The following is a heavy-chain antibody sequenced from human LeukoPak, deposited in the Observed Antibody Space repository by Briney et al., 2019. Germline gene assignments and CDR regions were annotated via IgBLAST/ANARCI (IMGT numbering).Heavy chain of an antibody. CDR3: ARAPNPIQLWLRNFDY. D-gene: IGHD5-18*01. J-gene: IGHJ4*02. CDR2: ISGSGGST. Sequence: GGSLRLSCAASGFTFSSYAMSWVRQAPGKGLEWVSAISGSGGSTYYADSVKGRFTISRDNSKNTLYLQMNSLRAEDTAVYYCARAPNPIQLWLRNFDYWGQGTLVTVSS. V-gene: IGHV3-23*01. CDR1: GFTFSSYA.